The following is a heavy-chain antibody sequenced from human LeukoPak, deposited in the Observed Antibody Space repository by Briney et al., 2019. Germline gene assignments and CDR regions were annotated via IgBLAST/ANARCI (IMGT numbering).Heavy chain of an antibody. J-gene: IGHJ4*02. CDR3: ARYYYDSSGYYSHNDY. Sequence: GGSLRLSCAASGFTFSSYWMSWVRQAPGKGLEWVANIKRDGSEKYYVDSVKGRFTISRDNAKNSLYLQMNSLRAEDTAVYYCARYYYDSSGYYSHNDYWGQGTLVTVSS. V-gene: IGHV3-7*01. CDR1: GFTFSSYW. D-gene: IGHD3-22*01. CDR2: IKRDGSEK.